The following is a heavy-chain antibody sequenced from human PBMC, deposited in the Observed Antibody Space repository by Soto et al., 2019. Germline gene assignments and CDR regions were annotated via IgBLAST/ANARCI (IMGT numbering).Heavy chain of an antibody. V-gene: IGHV1-8*01. D-gene: IGHD1-26*01. CDR3: AREYSGSYSYYYYGMDV. CDR2: MNPKSGSS. J-gene: IGHJ6*02. Sequence: GASVKVSCKTSGYTFTSYDINWVRQATGQGLEWMGWMNPKSGSSGYAQRFQGRVTMTRDTSISTAYTELSSLKSEDTAVYYCAREYSGSYSYYYYGMDVWGQGTTVTVSS. CDR1: GYTFTSYD.